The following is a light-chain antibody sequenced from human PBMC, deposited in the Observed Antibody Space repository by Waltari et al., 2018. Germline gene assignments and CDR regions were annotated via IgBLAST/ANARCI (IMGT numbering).Light chain of an antibody. V-gene: IGKV3-15*01. CDR3: QQSKIWPA. J-gene: IGKJ1*01. CDR1: QGISSD. Sequence: EIVMTQSPAPLSVSPGERATLSCRASQGISSDLAWYQQKPGQAPRLLIFGASTRATGVPARFSGSGSGTEFTLTISSRQSEDFGVYYCQQSKIWPAFGQGTKVEIK. CDR2: GAS.